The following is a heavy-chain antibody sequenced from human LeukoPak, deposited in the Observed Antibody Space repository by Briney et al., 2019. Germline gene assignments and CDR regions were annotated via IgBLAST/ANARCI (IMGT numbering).Heavy chain of an antibody. J-gene: IGHJ4*02. Sequence: SETLSLTCTVSGASISGYYWSWIRQAPGKGLEWVGFVHYSGTTNYNASLRSRITMSVDTSRNQFSLKLSSVTAADTAVYYCAGDFLAYSIGWYYYWGQGTLVTVSS. CDR3: AGDFLAYSIGWYYY. V-gene: IGHV4-59*01. CDR1: GASISGYY. CDR2: VHYSGTT. D-gene: IGHD6-19*01.